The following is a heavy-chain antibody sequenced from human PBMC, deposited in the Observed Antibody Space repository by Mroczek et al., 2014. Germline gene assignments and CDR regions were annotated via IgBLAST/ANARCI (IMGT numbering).Heavy chain of an antibody. CDR2: IYYSGST. CDR3: ARDTPIRGYYGSGDMSFDI. D-gene: IGHD3-10*01. J-gene: IGHJ3*02. Sequence: QVQLQESGPGLVKPSETLSLTCTVSGGSISSYYWSWIRQPPGKGLEWIGYIYYSGSTNYNPSLKSRVTISVDTSKNQFSLKLSSVTAADTAVYYCARDTPIRGYYGSGDMSFDIVGPRDNGHRLF. CDR1: GGSISSYY. V-gene: IGHV4-59*01.